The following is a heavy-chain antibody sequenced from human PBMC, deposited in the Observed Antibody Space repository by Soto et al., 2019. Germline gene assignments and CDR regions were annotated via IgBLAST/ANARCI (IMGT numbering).Heavy chain of an antibody. D-gene: IGHD3-22*01. CDR2: ISGSGGST. CDR1: GFTFSSYA. CDR3: DTYYYDSSGYYSFDY. Sequence: GGSLRLSCAASGFTFSSYAMSWVRQAPGKGLEWVSAISGSGGSTYYADHVKGRFTISRDNSKNTLYLQMNSLRADDTAVYYCDTYYYDSSGYYSFDYWGQGTLVTVSS. J-gene: IGHJ4*02. V-gene: IGHV3-23*01.